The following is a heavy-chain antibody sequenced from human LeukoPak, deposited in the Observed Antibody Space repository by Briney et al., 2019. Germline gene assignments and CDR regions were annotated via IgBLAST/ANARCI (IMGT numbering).Heavy chain of an antibody. J-gene: IGHJ6*03. CDR3: ARVKRSYDFWSGYPSSNGYYYYMDV. CDR1: GGSISSYY. V-gene: IGHV4-59*01. D-gene: IGHD3-3*01. CDR2: IYYSGST. Sequence: PSETLSLTCTVSGGSISSYYWSWIRQPPGKGLEWIGYIYYSGSTNYNPSLKSRVTISVDTSKNQFSLKLSSVTAADTAVYYCARVKRSYDFWSGYPSSNGYYYYMDVWGKGTTVTVSS.